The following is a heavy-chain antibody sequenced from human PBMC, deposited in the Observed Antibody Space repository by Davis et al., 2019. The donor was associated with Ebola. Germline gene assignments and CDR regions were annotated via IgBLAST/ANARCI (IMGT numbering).Heavy chain of an antibody. V-gene: IGHV3-21*01. J-gene: IGHJ6*02. D-gene: IGHD3-16*01. CDR1: GFTFSSYG. Sequence: GGSLRLSCAASGFTFSSYGMHWVRQAPGKALEWVSSISSDSDYIYYADSAKGRFTLSRDNAKNSLFLQMNSLRAEDTAVYYCARDRPLDFFFGDYYGMDVWGQGTAVTVSS. CDR2: ISSDSDYI. CDR3: ARDRPLDFFFGDYYGMDV.